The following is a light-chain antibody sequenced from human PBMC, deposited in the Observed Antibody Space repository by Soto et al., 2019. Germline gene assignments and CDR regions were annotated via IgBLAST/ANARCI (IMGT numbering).Light chain of an antibody. V-gene: IGKV3-20*01. CDR3: QQYGRSPFT. CDR2: GAS. J-gene: IGKJ2*01. Sequence: PGARATLSCRASQRIPNNFLAWFQQKPGLPPRLLISGASTRASGIPDRFSGSGSGTDFALTISRLEPEDFAVYYCQQYGRSPFTFGQGTKLQIK. CDR1: QRIPNNF.